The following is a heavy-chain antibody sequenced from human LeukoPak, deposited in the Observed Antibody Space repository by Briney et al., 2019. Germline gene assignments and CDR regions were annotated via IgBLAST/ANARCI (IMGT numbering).Heavy chain of an antibody. Sequence: GGSLRLSCAASGFTFSSYAMSWVRQAPGKGLGWVSAISGSGGSTYYADSVKGRFTISRDNSKNTLYLQMNSLRAEDTAVYYCAKEPGDYGDYVGGYMDVWGKGTTVTISS. CDR1: GFTFSSYA. CDR3: AKEPGDYGDYVGGYMDV. D-gene: IGHD4-17*01. CDR2: ISGSGGST. V-gene: IGHV3-23*01. J-gene: IGHJ6*03.